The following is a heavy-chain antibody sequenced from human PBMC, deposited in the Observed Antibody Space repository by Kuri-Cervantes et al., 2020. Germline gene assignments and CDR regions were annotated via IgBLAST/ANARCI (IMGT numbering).Heavy chain of an antibody. Sequence: GESLKISCAASGFTFSSYAMHWVRQAPGKGLEWVAVISYDGSNKYYADSVKGRFTISRDNSMNTLYLQMNSLRAEDTAVYFCAKAKATSLYNYYMDVWGQGILVTVSS. CDR1: GFTFSSYA. CDR3: AKAKATSLYNYYMDV. CDR2: ISYDGSNK. J-gene: IGHJ6*03. D-gene: IGHD5-12*01. V-gene: IGHV3-30-3*01.